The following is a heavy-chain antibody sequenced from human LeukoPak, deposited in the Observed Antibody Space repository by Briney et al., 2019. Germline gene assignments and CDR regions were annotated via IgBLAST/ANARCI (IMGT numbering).Heavy chain of an antibody. CDR3: ARSKYCSGGSCYCVDY. Sequence: GASVKVSCKASGYTFTSYAMHWVRQAPGQRLEWMGWINAGNGNTKYSQKFQGRVTITRDTSASTAYMELSSLRSEDTAVYYCARSKYCSGGSCYCVDYWGQGTLVTVSS. CDR2: INAGNGNT. J-gene: IGHJ4*02. CDR1: GYTFTSYA. V-gene: IGHV1-3*01. D-gene: IGHD2-15*01.